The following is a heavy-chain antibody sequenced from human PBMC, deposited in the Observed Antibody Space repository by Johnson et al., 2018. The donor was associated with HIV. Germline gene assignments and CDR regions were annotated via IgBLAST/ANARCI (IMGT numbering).Heavy chain of an antibody. CDR2: IRYDGSNK. CDR1: GFMFSGYG. Sequence: QVQLVESGGGVVQPGRSLRLSCAASGFMFSGYGMHWVRQAPGKGLEWVAFIRYDGSNKYHVDSVKGRFTISRDNSKNTLYLQMNSLRAEDTAVYYCAKGRDHAFDIWGQGTMVTVSS. V-gene: IGHV3-30*02. J-gene: IGHJ3*02. CDR3: AKGRDHAFDI. D-gene: IGHD2-21*02.